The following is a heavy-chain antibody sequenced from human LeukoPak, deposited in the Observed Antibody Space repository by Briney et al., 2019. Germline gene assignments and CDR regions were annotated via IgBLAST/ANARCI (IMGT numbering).Heavy chain of an antibody. Sequence: GGSLRLSCVASGFTFSSSWMSWVRQAPGKGLEWVANIKQDGSEKSYVESVRGRFTISRDNAKNSLYLQLNSLRAEDTALYYCARVAQYYDSSGYLPENNWFDPWGQGTLVTVSS. V-gene: IGHV3-7*03. CDR2: IKQDGSEK. D-gene: IGHD3-22*01. CDR1: GFTFSSSW. J-gene: IGHJ5*02. CDR3: ARVAQYYDSSGYLPENNWFDP.